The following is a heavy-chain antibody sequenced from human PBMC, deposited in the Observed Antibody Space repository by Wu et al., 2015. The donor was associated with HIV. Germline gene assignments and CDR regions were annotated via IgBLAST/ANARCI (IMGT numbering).Heavy chain of an antibody. V-gene: IGHV1-46*01. CDR3: VRERYGAVSGLSMDV. CDR1: GYIFSDYY. CDR2: TNPSGGNT. D-gene: IGHD4-17*01. Sequence: QVQLEQSGSEVKEPQTSVTMSCKASGYIFSDYYIHWVRQAPGQGLEWVGMTNPSGGNTRFAQKFRGRATMTRDTSATTVNMNLRYLKEEDTALYYCVRERYGAVSGLSMDVWGRGTTVIVSS. J-gene: IGHJ6*03.